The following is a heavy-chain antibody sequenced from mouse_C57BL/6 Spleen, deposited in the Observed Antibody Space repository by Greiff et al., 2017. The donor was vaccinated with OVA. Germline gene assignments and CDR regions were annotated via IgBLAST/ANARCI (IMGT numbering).Heavy chain of an antibody. Sequence: EVKVVESGAELVKPGASVKLSCTASGFNIKDYYMHWVKQRTEQGLEWIGRIDPEDGETKYAPKFQGKATITADTSSNTAYLQLSSLTSEDTAVYYCAREATVEGYAMDYWGQGTSVTVSS. V-gene: IGHV14-2*01. D-gene: IGHD1-1*01. CDR2: IDPEDGET. J-gene: IGHJ4*01. CDR1: GFNIKDYY. CDR3: AREATVEGYAMDY.